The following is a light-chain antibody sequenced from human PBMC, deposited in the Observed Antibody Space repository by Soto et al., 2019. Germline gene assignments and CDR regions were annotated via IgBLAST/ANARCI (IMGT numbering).Light chain of an antibody. J-gene: IGKJ1*01. CDR1: QSVSSSY. V-gene: IGKV3D-20*02. Sequence: EIVLTQSPGTLSLSPGERATLSCRASQSVSSSYLAWYQQKPGQAPRLLIYGASSRATGIPDRFSGSGSGTEFTLTISSLQSEDSAVYFCQQNSNWQGTFGQGTKVDIK. CDR3: QQNSNWQGT. CDR2: GAS.